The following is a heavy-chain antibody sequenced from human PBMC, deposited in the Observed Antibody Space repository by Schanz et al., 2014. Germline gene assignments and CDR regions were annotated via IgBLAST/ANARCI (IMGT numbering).Heavy chain of an antibody. V-gene: IGHV3-48*02. CDR1: GFTFSNYN. CDR3: ATETYSSSWCFDY. D-gene: IGHD6-13*01. Sequence: EVQLVESGGGLVQPGGSLRLSCEASGFTFSNYNMNWVRQAPGKGLEWVSYISRSSSTIYYTDSVKGRFTISRDNAKXSVFLQMNGLRDEDTAVYYCATETYSSSWCFDYWGQGTLVTVSS. CDR2: ISRSSSTI. J-gene: IGHJ4*02.